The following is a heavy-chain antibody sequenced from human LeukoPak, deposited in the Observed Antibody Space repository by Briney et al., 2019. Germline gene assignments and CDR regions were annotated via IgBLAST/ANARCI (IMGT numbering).Heavy chain of an antibody. D-gene: IGHD1-26*01. Sequence: GESLKISCKGSGYSFTSYWIGWVCQMPGKGLEWMGIIYPGDSDTRYSPSFQGQVTISADKSISTAYLQWSSLKASDTAMYYCASGSRCLSGGFDAFDIWGQGTMVTVSS. V-gene: IGHV5-51*01. CDR2: IYPGDSDT. J-gene: IGHJ3*02. CDR1: GYSFTSYW. CDR3: ASGSRCLSGGFDAFDI.